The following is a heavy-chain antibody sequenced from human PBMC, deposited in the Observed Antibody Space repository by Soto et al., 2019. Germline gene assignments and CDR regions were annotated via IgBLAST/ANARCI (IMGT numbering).Heavy chain of an antibody. V-gene: IGHV4-59*08. CDR3: ARLVEWATIRDYYYYMDV. Sequence: SQTLSLTCTVSGGSISSYYWSWIRQPPGKGLEWIGYIYYSGSTNYNPSLKSRVTISVDTSKNQFSLKLSSVTAADSAVYYCARLVEWATIRDYYYYMDVWGKGTTVTVSS. CDR2: IYYSGST. D-gene: IGHD5-12*01. CDR1: GGSISSYY. J-gene: IGHJ6*03.